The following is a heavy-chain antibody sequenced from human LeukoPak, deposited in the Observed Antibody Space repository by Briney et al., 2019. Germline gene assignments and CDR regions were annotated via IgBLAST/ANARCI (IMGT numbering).Heavy chain of an antibody. V-gene: IGHV3-23*01. Sequence: GSLRLSCAASGFXFSSYAMSWVRQAPGKGLEWVSTFSGTSTNSYADAVKGRVTISRDNSKNTLYLQMNSLRAEDTAVYYCAKLKQWQPQRYFFEYWGQGALVTVAS. CDR3: AKLKQWQPQRYFFEY. J-gene: IGHJ4*02. D-gene: IGHD6-19*01. CDR2: FSGTSTN. CDR1: GFXFSSYA.